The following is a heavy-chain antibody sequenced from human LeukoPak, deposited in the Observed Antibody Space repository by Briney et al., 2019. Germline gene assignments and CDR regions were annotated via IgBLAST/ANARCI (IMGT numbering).Heavy chain of an antibody. J-gene: IGHJ3*02. Sequence: PGGSLRLSCAASGFTVSSNYMNWVRQAPGKGLEWVSVLYRGGDITYYADSVKGRFTISRDNSKNTLYLQMDSLRVEDTAVYYCARKMVGHDAFDIWGQGTMVTVSS. CDR3: ARKMVGHDAFDI. CDR1: GFTVSSNY. V-gene: IGHV3-53*01. D-gene: IGHD5-24*01. CDR2: LYRGGDIT.